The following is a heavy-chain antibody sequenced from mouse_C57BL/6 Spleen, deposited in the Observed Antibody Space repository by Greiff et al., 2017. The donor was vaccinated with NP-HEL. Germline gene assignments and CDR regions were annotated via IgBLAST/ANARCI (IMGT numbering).Heavy chain of an antibody. J-gene: IGHJ3*01. CDR2: ISDGGSYT. D-gene: IGHD3-2*02. CDR3: ATAQATEKFAY. Sequence: EVQGVESGGGLVKPGGSLKLSCAASGFTFSSYAMSWVRQTPEKRLEWVATISDGGSYTYYPDNVKGRFTISRDNAKNNLYLQMSHLKSEDTAMYYCATAQATEKFAYWGQGTLVTVSA. V-gene: IGHV5-4*01. CDR1: GFTFSSYA.